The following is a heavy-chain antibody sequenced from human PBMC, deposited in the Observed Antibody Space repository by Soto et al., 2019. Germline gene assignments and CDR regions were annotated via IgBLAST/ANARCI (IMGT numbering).Heavy chain of an antibody. CDR3: ARVTSVDRSTISGVVIGNMDV. Sequence: QVQLQESGPGLVKFSQTLSLTCTVSGGSIRTTRYYWSWIRQHPGKGLEWIAYIYHSGSSYYNPSVECRVDVTVYTSSNQFSLSLSSVTASDTVVYSCARVTSVDRSTISGVVIGNMDVWGQGITVTVSS. D-gene: IGHD3-3*01. J-gene: IGHJ6*02. CDR2: IYHSGSS. V-gene: IGHV4-31*03. CDR1: GGSIRTTRYY.